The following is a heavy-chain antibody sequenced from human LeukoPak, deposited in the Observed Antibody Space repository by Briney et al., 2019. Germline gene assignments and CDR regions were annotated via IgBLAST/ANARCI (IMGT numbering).Heavy chain of an antibody. D-gene: IGHD5-24*01. CDR1: GFAFSTYW. V-gene: IGHV3-74*01. CDR3: ALMATPYYSYYMPV. Sequence: PGGSLRLSCAASGFAFSTYWMHWVRQAPGEGLVWVSRINSDATTTNYADSVKGRFTISRDNARNTLYLQMNSLRPEDTAVYYCALMATPYYSYYMPVWGIGTTVTISS. J-gene: IGHJ6*03. CDR2: INSDATTT.